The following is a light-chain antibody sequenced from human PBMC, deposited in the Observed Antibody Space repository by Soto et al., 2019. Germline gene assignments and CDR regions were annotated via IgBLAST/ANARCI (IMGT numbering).Light chain of an antibody. V-gene: IGLV2-14*01. CDR2: KVT. J-gene: IGLJ1*01. Sequence: QSVLTQTASVSGSPGQSITISCTGTSSDVGGNKYVSWYQQYPGEVPKLLINKVTNRPSGVSYRFSGSKSVNTASLTISALLAEDEADYFCASAPGDSLYVFGTGSKVTVL. CDR3: ASAPGDSLYV. CDR1: SSDVGGNKY.